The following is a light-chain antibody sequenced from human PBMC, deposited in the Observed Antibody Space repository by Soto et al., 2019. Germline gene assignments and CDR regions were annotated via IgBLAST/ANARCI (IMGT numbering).Light chain of an antibody. Sequence: DIQMTQSPSTLSASVGDRVTITCRASQSISSWLAWYQQKPGKAPKLLIYKASSLESGVPSRFSGSGSGTELTLTISSLQPDDFATYYYQQYNSYSWTFGQGTKVDIK. CDR2: KAS. CDR1: QSISSW. CDR3: QQYNSYSWT. V-gene: IGKV1-5*03. J-gene: IGKJ1*01.